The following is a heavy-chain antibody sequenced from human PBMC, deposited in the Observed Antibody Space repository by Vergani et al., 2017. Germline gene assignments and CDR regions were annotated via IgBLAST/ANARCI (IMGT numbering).Heavy chain of an antibody. CDR2: IYYSGST. V-gene: IGHV4-31*03. D-gene: IGHD4-23*01. Sequence: QVQLQESGPGLVKPSQTLSLTCTVSGGSISSGGYYWSWIRQHPGKGLEWIGYIYYSGSTYYNPSLKSRVTISVDTSKNQFSLKLSSGTAADTAVYYCARVVFGNYYYYYYMDVWGKGTTVTVSS. CDR3: ARVVFGNYYYYYYMDV. J-gene: IGHJ6*03. CDR1: GGSISSGGYY.